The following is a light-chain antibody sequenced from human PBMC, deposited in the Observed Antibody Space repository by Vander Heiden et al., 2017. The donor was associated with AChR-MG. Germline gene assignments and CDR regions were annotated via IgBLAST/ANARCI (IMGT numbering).Light chain of an antibody. Sequence: EILMTQSPEPLSVSAGERANISCRARKDISAELAWYLQRPGQAHRLLIYGESIRATDVPASFSGSGSGTEFTLTISSLQSEDFAVYYCQQYNNRPPWTFGQGTKVEIK. CDR3: QQYNNRPPWT. V-gene: IGKV3-15*01. CDR1: KDISAE. CDR2: GES. J-gene: IGKJ1*01.